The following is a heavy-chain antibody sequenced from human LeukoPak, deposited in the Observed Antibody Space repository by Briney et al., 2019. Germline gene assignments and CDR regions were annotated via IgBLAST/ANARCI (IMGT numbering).Heavy chain of an antibody. CDR3: ARATYGDYGPAIFDY. D-gene: IGHD4-17*01. CDR1: GGSISSSSYY. J-gene: IGHJ4*02. Sequence: SETLSLTCTVSGGSISSSSYYWGWIRQPPGKGLEWIGSIYYSGSTYYNPSLKSRVTISVDTSKNQFSLKLSSVTAADTAVYYCARATYGDYGPAIFDYWGQGTLVTVSS. CDR2: IYYSGST. V-gene: IGHV4-39*07.